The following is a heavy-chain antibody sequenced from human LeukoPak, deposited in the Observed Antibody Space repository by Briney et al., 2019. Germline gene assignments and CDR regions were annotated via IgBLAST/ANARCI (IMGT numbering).Heavy chain of an antibody. D-gene: IGHD4-17*01. J-gene: IGHJ4*02. V-gene: IGHV3-21*01. CDR1: GFTFSTYR. Sequence: GGSLRLSCAASGFTFSTYRMNWVRQAPGKGLEWVSSISSSNYIYYADSVKGRFTISRDNTKSSLYLQMNSLSAEDTAVYYCARENYGSYYFDYWGQGTLVTVSS. CDR3: ARENYGSYYFDY. CDR2: ISSSNYI.